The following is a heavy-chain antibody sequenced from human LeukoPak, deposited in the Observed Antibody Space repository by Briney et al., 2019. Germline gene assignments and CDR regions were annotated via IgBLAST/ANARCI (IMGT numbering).Heavy chain of an antibody. J-gene: IGHJ4*02. Sequence: SETLSLTCAVYGGSFSGYYWSWIRQPPGEGLEWIGVINHSGSTNYNPSLKSRVTISVDTSKNQFSLKLSSVTAADTAVYYCARVRFLEWLLLFDYWGQGTLVTVSS. CDR3: ARVRFLEWLLLFDY. CDR1: GGSFSGYY. CDR2: INHSGST. D-gene: IGHD3-3*01. V-gene: IGHV4-34*01.